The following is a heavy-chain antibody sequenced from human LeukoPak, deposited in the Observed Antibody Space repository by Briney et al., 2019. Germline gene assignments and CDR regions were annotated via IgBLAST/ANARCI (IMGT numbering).Heavy chain of an antibody. Sequence: GASVKVSCKASGYEASAYTFPKCGINWVRQAPGQGLEWMGWISVKNGGTKYAQKIQDRVTMTTDTPTRTVYMELRSLRSDDTAVYYCARLKFGVNSSDRWGQGTLVTVSS. D-gene: IGHD4-23*01. CDR2: ISVKNGGT. CDR3: ARLKFGVNSSDR. V-gene: IGHV1-18*01. J-gene: IGHJ4*02. CDR1: GYEASAYTFPKCG.